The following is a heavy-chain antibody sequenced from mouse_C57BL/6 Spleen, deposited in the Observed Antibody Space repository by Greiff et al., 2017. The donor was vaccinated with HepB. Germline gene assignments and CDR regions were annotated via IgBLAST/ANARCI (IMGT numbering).Heavy chain of an antibody. CDR2: ISNGGGST. J-gene: IGHJ3*01. V-gene: IGHV5-12*01. CDR1: GFTFSDYY. Sequence: EVQLVESGGGLVQPGGSLKLSCAASGFTFSDYYMYWVRQTPEKRLEWVAYISNGGGSTYYPDTVKGRFTISRDNAKNTLYLQMSRLKSEDTAMYYCARDYYGSSYGFAYWGQGTLVTVSA. CDR3: ARDYYGSSYGFAY. D-gene: IGHD1-1*01.